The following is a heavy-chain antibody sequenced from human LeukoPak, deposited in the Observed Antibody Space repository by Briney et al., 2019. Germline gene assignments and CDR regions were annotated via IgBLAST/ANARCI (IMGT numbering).Heavy chain of an antibody. D-gene: IGHD3-10*01. J-gene: IGHJ5*02. CDR2: IYYSGST. Sequence: SETLSLTCTVSGGSISSSSYYWGWIRQPPGKGLEWIGSIYYSGSTYYNPSLKSRVTISVDTSKNQFSLKLSSVTAADTAVYYCARRPYRVNWFDPWGQGTLVTVSS. CDR1: GGSISSSSYY. CDR3: ARRPYRVNWFDP. V-gene: IGHV4-39*01.